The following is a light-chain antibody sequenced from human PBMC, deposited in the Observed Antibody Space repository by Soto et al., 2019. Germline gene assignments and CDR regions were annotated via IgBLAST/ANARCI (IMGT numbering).Light chain of an antibody. J-gene: IGLJ2*01. CDR3: QVWERSSDHVV. CDR1: NIGSKS. V-gene: IGLV3-21*01. Sequence: SYELTQPPSASVAPGKTARITWGGNNIGSKSVHWYQQKPGQAPVLVIYYANDRPSGIAERFSGSNSGNTATLTISRVDAGEEADYYCQVWERSSDHVVFGGGTQLTVL. CDR2: YAN.